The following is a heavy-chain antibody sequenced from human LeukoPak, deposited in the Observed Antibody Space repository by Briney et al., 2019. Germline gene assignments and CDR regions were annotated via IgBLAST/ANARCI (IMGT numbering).Heavy chain of an antibody. Sequence: GGSLRLSCVGSGFTFRDHSMHWVRQAPGKGLEWVASISSTGLTTYYADSVKGRFTISRGNSKNTLYLQMSSLRAEDTAVYYCAKAGYSDYPYYYYYMDVWGKGTTVTVSS. J-gene: IGHJ6*03. CDR2: ISSTGLTT. CDR1: GFTFRDHS. V-gene: IGHV3-23*01. CDR3: AKAGYSDYPYYYYYMDV. D-gene: IGHD4-11*01.